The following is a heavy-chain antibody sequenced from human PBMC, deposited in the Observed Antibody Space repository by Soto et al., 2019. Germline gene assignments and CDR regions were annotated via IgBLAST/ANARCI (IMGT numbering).Heavy chain of an antibody. J-gene: IGHJ3*02. V-gene: IGHV3-13*01. CDR3: ARAIRSCSSTSCYPDAFDI. Sequence: SGGSLRLSCAASGFTFSSYDMHWVRQATGKGLEWVSAIGTAGDTYYPGSVKGRFTISRENAKNSLYLQMNSLRAEDTAVYYCARAIRSCSSTSCYPDAFDIWGQGTMVTVSS. CDR1: GFTFSSYD. D-gene: IGHD2-2*01. CDR2: IGTAGDT.